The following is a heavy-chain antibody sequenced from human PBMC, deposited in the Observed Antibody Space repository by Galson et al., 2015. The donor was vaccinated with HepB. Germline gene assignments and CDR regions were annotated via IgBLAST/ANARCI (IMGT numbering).Heavy chain of an antibody. CDR3: ARTYYDSTGFSKNWYFDL. Sequence: SLRLSCAASGFTFKNYAMHWVRQAPGKGLEYVSTISSTGGSTYYANSVKGRFTISRDNSKNTLYLQMGSLRAEDRAVYYCARTYYDSTGFSKNWYFDLWGRGTLVTVSS. CDR2: ISSTGGST. CDR1: GFTFKNYA. V-gene: IGHV3-64*01. J-gene: IGHJ2*01. D-gene: IGHD3-22*01.